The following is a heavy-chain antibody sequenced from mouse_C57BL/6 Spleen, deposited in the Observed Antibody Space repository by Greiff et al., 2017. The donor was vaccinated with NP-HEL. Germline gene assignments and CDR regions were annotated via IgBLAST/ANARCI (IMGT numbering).Heavy chain of an antibody. D-gene: IGHD2-10*01. CDR1: GFTFSDYG. CDR3: ARGGLPDAMDY. Sequence: EVQLVESGGGLVKPGGSLKLSCAASGFTFSDYGMHWVRQAPEKGLEWVAYISSGSSTIYYADTVKGRFTISSDNAKNTLFLQMTSLRSEDTAMYYCARGGLPDAMDYWGQGTSVTVSS. CDR2: ISSGSSTI. V-gene: IGHV5-17*01. J-gene: IGHJ4*01.